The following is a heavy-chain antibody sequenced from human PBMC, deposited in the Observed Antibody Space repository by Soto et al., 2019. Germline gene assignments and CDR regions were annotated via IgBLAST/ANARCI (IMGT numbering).Heavy chain of an antibody. Sequence: QVQLVQSGAEVKKPGASVKVSCKASGYTFTGYYMHWVRQAPGQGLEWMGWINPNSGGTNYAQKFQGWVTMTRDTSISTAYMELSRLRSDDTAVYYCARGPYDQQLVRDYYFDYWGQGTLVTVSS. CDR3: ARGPYDQQLVRDYYFDY. J-gene: IGHJ4*02. CDR2: INPNSGGT. V-gene: IGHV1-2*04. D-gene: IGHD6-13*01. CDR1: GYTFTGYY.